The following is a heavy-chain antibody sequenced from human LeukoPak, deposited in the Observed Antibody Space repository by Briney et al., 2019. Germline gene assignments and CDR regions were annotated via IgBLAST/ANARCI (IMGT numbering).Heavy chain of an antibody. J-gene: IGHJ4*02. CDR1: GGSISSYY. Sequence: SETLSLSCAVSGGSISSYYWSWIRQPPGKGLEWIGYIYFSGSTNYNPSLKRRVTISVDTSKHQLSLKLSAVTAADTAIYYCARHRGLSGSYWSLDYWGQGTLVTVS. V-gene: IGHV4-59*08. CDR2: IYFSGST. D-gene: IGHD1-26*01. CDR3: ARHRGLSGSYWSLDY.